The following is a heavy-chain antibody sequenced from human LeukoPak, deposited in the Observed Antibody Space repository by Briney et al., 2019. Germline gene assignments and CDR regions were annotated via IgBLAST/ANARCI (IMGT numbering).Heavy chain of an antibody. CDR3: ARVGFWSGYWLDP. D-gene: IGHD3-3*01. CDR1: GGSISSGSYY. CDR2: IYTSGST. J-gene: IGHJ5*02. V-gene: IGHV4-61*02. Sequence: PSETLSLTCTVPGGSISSGSYYWSWIRQPAGKGLEWIGRIYTSGSTNYNPSLKSRVTISVDTSKNQFSLKLSSVTAADTAVYYCARVGFWSGYWLDPWGQGTLVTVSS.